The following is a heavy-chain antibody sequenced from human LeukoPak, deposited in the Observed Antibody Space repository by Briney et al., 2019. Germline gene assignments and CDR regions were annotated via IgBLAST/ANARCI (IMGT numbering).Heavy chain of an antibody. V-gene: IGHV4-34*01. Sequence: TSETLSLTCAVYGGSFSGYYWSWIRQPPGKGLEWLGEINHSGSTNYNPSLKSRVTISVDTSKNQFSLKLSSVTAADTAVYYCARGGYNSRRDNWFDPWGQGTLVTVSS. CDR1: GGSFSGYY. J-gene: IGHJ5*02. CDR2: INHSGST. CDR3: ARGGYNSRRDNWFDP. D-gene: IGHD5-12*01.